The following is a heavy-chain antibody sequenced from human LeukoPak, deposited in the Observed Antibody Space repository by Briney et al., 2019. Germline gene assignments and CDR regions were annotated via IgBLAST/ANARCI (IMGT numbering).Heavy chain of an antibody. Sequence: GGSLRLSCAASVFTFSSYPMSWVRQAPRKGREWVSAISGSDGSTYYADSVKGRFTISRDNSKNTLYLQMNSLRAEDTAVYYCAKDSKLLWFGELSNYYYYYGMDVWGQGTTVTVSS. CDR3: AKDSKLLWFGELSNYYYYYGMDV. V-gene: IGHV3-23*01. D-gene: IGHD3-10*01. J-gene: IGHJ6*02. CDR1: VFTFSSYP. CDR2: ISGSDGST.